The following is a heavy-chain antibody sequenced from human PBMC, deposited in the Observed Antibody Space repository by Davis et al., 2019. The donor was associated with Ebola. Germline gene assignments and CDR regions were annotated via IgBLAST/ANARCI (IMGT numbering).Heavy chain of an antibody. CDR3: AKDREATRHQPPNWFDS. CDR2: ISVSGTST. J-gene: IGHJ5*01. Sequence: PWGSLRLSCAASGFTFDSYAMSWVRQAPGKGLEWVSSISVSGTSTYYADSAKGRFTVSRDNSKNTLYLQMHSLRAEDTAVYYCAKDREATRHQPPNWFDSWGQGNLVTVSS. CDR1: GFTFDSYA. D-gene: IGHD6-6*01. V-gene: IGHV3-23*01.